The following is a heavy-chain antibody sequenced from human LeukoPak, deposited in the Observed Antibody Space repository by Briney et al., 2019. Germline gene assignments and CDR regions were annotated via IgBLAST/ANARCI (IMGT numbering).Heavy chain of an antibody. CDR1: GESFSGFY. V-gene: IGHV4-34*01. D-gene: IGHD6-19*01. J-gene: IGHJ3*02. CDR2: INHSGSA. Sequence: PSETLSLTCAVYGESFSGFYWNWIRQPPGKGLEWIGEINHSGSANYNPSLKSRATMSVETSKNQVSLKLRSVTAADTAVYYCARPKAGYSSTDAFDIWGQGTRVTVSS. CDR3: ARPKAGYSSTDAFDI.